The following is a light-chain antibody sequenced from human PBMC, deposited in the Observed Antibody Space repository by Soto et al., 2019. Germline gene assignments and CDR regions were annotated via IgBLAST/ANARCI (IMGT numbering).Light chain of an antibody. Sequence: EVVLTQSPATQSVSPGERATLSCRASQTINSNLAWYQQKPGQAPRLLIYGASTRATGVPTRFSGSGSGTEFTLTISSLQSEDVAVYYCQQYHKWPITCGQGTRREIK. CDR2: GAS. V-gene: IGKV3-15*01. J-gene: IGKJ5*01. CDR1: QTINSN. CDR3: QQYHKWPIT.